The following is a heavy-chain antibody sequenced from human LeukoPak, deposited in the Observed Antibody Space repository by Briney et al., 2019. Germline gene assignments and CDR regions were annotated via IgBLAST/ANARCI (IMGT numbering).Heavy chain of an antibody. CDR3: ARKWELLHYFDY. CDR2: ISGSGGST. V-gene: IGHV3-23*01. J-gene: IGHJ4*02. D-gene: IGHD1-26*01. Sequence: PGGSLRLSCAASGFTFSSYAMSWVRQAPGKGLEWVSAISGSGGSTYYADSVKGRFTISRDNSKNTLYLQMNSLRAEDTAVYYCARKWELLHYFDYWGQGTLVTVSS. CDR1: GFTFSSYA.